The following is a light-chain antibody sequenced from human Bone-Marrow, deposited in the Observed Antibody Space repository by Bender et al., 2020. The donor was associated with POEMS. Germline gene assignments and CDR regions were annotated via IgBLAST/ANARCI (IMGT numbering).Light chain of an antibody. J-gene: IGLJ2*01. CDR1: SDSVSTNHY. V-gene: IGLV8-61*01. Sequence: QTVVTQEPSFSVSPGGTVTLTCGLSSDSVSTNHYPSWYQQTPGQAPRTLMYNTNIRSSGVPDRFSGSILGKKAALTITGAQADDESDYYCVLYMGRGISIFGGGTKLTVL. CDR3: VLYMGRGISI. CDR2: NTN.